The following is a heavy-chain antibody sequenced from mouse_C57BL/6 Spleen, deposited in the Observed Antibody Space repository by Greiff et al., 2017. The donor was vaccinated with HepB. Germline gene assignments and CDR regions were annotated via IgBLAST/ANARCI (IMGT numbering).Heavy chain of an antibody. J-gene: IGHJ3*01. Sequence: QVQLKQPGAELVKPGASVKMSCKASGYTFTSYWITWVKQRPGQGLEWIGDIYPGSGSTNYNEKFKSKATLTVDTSSSTAYMQLSSLTSEDSAVYYCARWDYYGSSSFAYWGQGTLVTVSA. D-gene: IGHD1-1*01. V-gene: IGHV1-55*01. CDR2: IYPGSGST. CDR3: ARWDYYGSSSFAY. CDR1: GYTFTSYW.